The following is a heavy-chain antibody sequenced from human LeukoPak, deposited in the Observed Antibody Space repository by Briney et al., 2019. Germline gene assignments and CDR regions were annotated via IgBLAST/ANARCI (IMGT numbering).Heavy chain of an antibody. CDR3: AGNLWFGGEHYFDY. J-gene: IGHJ4*02. D-gene: IGHD3-10*01. Sequence: SETLSLTCTVSGGSISSSSYYWGWIRQPPGKGLEWIGSIYYSGSTYYNPSLKSRVTISVDTSKNQFSLKLSSVTAADTAVYYCAGNLWFGGEHYFDYWGQGTLVTVSS. V-gene: IGHV4-39*01. CDR1: GGSISSSSYY. CDR2: IYYSGST.